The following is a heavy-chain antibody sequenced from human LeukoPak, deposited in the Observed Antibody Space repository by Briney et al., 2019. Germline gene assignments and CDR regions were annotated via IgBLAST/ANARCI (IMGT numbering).Heavy chain of an antibody. D-gene: IGHD1-1*01. J-gene: IGHJ4*02. CDR1: GGSISSSSYY. Sequence: SETLSLTCTVSGGSISSSSYYWGWIRQPPGKGLEWIGSIYYSGSTYYNPSLKSRVTISVDTSKNQFSLKLSSVTAADTAVYYCAKYNPQKFAYWGQGTLVTVSS. CDR2: IYYSGST. CDR3: AKYNPQKFAY. V-gene: IGHV4-39*01.